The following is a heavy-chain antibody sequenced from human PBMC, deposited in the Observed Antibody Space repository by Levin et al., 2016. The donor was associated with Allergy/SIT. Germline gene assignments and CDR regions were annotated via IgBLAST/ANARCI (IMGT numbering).Heavy chain of an antibody. CDR3: ARAAAGIAPLNF. V-gene: IGHV4-30-4*01. D-gene: IGHD6-13*01. CDR2: IYFTGST. J-gene: IGHJ4*02. Sequence: RQPPGKGLEWIGYIYFTGSTYYNPSLESRLTISIDTSKNQFSLKLRPVTAADTAVYYCARAAAGIAPLNFWGQGTLVTVSS.